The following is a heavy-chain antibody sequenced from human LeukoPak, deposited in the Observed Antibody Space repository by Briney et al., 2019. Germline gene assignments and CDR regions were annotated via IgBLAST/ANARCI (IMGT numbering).Heavy chain of an antibody. CDR1: GYSFTSYW. CDR2: IYPGDSDT. D-gene: IGHD3-9*01. Sequence: GESLKISCKGSGYSFTSYWIGWVRQMPGKGLEWMGIIYPGDSDTRYSPSFQGQVTISADKSISTAYLQWSSLKASDTVMYYCARHTPDPDILTGYFDYWGQGTLVTVSS. V-gene: IGHV5-51*01. CDR3: ARHTPDPDILTGYFDY. J-gene: IGHJ4*02.